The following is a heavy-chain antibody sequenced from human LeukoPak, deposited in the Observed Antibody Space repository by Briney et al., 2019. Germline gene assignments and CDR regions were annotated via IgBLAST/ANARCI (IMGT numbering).Heavy chain of an antibody. V-gene: IGHV3-23*01. J-gene: IGHJ3*02. CDR3: AKDYYDSSGYFRTDAFDI. D-gene: IGHD3-22*01. CDR2: ISGSGGST. Sequence: GGSLRLSCAASGFIFSSYAMSWVRQAPGKGLEWVSAISGSGGSTYYADSVKGRFTISRDNSKNTLYLQMNSLRAEDTAVYYCAKDYYDSSGYFRTDAFDIWGQGTMVTVSS. CDR1: GFIFSSYA.